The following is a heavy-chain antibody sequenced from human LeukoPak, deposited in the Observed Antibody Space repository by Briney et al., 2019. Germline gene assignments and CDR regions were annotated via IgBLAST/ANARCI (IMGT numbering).Heavy chain of an antibody. Sequence: ASVRVSCKASGYTFSDYYMHWVRQAPGKGLEWMGLVDPEDGETIYAEKFQGRVTITADTSTDTAYMELSSLRSEDTAVYYCATSPMWAGGRASAHYWGQGTLDTVST. CDR1: GYTFSDYY. CDR3: ATSPMWAGGRASAHY. CDR2: VDPEDGET. D-gene: IGHD3-10*02. J-gene: IGHJ4*02. V-gene: IGHV1-69-2*01.